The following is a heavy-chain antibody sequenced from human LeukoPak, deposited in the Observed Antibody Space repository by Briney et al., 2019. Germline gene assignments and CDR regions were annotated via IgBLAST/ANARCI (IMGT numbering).Heavy chain of an antibody. CDR2: IYTTGST. CDR1: GGSITGHY. V-gene: IGHV4-4*07. CDR3: ARDRDTRDWFDL. Sequence: SETLSLTCTVSGGSITGHYWSRIRQPAGKGLEWIGRIYTTGSTNYNPSLKSRVTMSVDTAKNQLSLKMRAVTAADTAVYFCARDRDTRDWFDLWGQGTLVTVSS. D-gene: IGHD5-24*01. J-gene: IGHJ5*02.